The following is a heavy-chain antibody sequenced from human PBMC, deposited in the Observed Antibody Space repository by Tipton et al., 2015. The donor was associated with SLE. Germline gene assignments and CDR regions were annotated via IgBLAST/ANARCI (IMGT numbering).Heavy chain of an antibody. D-gene: IGHD3-3*01. CDR2: INHSGST. J-gene: IGHJ5*02. V-gene: IGHV4-34*01. CDR3: ARGRWSGYYWGWFVP. CDR1: GGSFSGYY. Sequence: TLSLTCAVYGGSFSGYYWSWIRQPPGKGLEWIGEINHSGSTNYNPSLKSRVTISVDTSKNQFSLKLSSVTAADTAVYYCARGRWSGYYWGWFVPWGQGTLVSVSS.